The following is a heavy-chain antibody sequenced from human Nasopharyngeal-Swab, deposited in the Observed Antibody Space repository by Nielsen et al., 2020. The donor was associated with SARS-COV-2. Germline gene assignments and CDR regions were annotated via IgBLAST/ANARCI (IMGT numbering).Heavy chain of an antibody. Sequence: GESLKISCAASGFTFSTYDMHWVRQVAGKGLEWVSGIGAGGDTYYAGSVQGRFGISRENAKNSVYLEMSSLRVDDTAVYYCARGGEIGLDYWGQGALVTVSS. V-gene: IGHV3-13*01. CDR3: ARGGEIGLDY. CDR2: IGAGGDT. D-gene: IGHD3-16*01. J-gene: IGHJ4*02. CDR1: GFTFSTYD.